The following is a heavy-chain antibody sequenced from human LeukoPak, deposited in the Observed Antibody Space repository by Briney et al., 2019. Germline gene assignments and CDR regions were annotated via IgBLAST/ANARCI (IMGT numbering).Heavy chain of an antibody. V-gene: IGHV1-69*06. CDR3: ASATTSSSLPSLGY. CDR1: GGTFSSYA. D-gene: IGHD2-2*01. Sequence: GASVKVSCKASGGTFSSYAISWARQAPGQGLEWMGGIIPIFGTANYAQKFQGRVTITADKSTSTAYMELSSLRSEDTAVYYCASATTSSSLPSLGYWGQGTLVTVSS. CDR2: IIPIFGTA. J-gene: IGHJ4*02.